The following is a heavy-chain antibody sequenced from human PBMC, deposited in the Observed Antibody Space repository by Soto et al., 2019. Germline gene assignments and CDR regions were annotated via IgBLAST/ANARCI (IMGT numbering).Heavy chain of an antibody. CDR1: GGTFSSYT. J-gene: IGHJ4*02. D-gene: IGHD6-13*01. CDR3: ARDRGIAAASGYFDY. CDR2: IIPILGIA. Sequence: QVQLVQSGTEVKKPGSSVKVSCKASGGTFSSYTISWVRQAPGQGLEWMGRIIPILGIANYAQKFQGRVTITADKSTSTAYMELSSLRSEDTAVYYCARDRGIAAASGYFDYWGQGTLVTVSS. V-gene: IGHV1-69*08.